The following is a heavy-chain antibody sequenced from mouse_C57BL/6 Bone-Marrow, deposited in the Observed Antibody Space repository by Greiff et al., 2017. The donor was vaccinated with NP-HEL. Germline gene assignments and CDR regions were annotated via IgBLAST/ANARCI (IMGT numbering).Heavy chain of an antibody. V-gene: IGHV1-72*01. D-gene: IGHD1-1*01. CDR1: GYTFTNYW. J-gene: IGHJ2*01. Sequence: VQLQQPGAELVKPGASVKLSCKASGYTFTNYWMHWVKQRPGRGLEWIGRIAPNSGGTKYNEKFKSKATLTVDKPSSAAYMQLSSLTSEDSAVYYCARYYYGSGYFDYWGQGTTLTVSS. CDR2: IAPNSGGT. CDR3: ARYYYGSGYFDY.